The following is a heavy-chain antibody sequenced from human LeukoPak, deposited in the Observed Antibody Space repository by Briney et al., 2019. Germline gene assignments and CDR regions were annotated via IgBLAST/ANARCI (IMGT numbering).Heavy chain of an antibody. V-gene: IGHV4-30-2*01. CDR3: ARSFDGSGSYYNWFDP. Sequence: PSETLSLTCAVSGGSISSGGYSWGWIRQPPGKGPEWIGYIYHSGSTYYNPSLKSRVTISVDRSKNQFSLKLSSVTAADTAVYYCARSFDGSGSYYNWFDPWGQGTLVTVSS. J-gene: IGHJ5*02. CDR1: GGSISSGGYS. D-gene: IGHD3-10*01. CDR2: IYHSGST.